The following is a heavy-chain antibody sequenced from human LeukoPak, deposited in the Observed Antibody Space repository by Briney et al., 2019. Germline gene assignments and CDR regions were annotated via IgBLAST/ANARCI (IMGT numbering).Heavy chain of an antibody. J-gene: IGHJ5*02. CDR1: GGTFSSYA. Sequence: SVKVSCKASGGTFSSYAISWVRQAPGQGLEWVGIINPSGGSTTYAPKFQGRVTMTRDTSTSTVYMELSSLRTEDTAVYYCARGLGSGSYYGSWGQGTLVTVSS. D-gene: IGHD3-10*01. V-gene: IGHV1-46*01. CDR3: ARGLGSGSYYGS. CDR2: INPSGGST.